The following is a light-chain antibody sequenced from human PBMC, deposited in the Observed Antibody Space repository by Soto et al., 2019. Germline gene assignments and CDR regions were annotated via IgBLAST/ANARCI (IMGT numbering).Light chain of an antibody. CDR2: WAS. Sequence: IVMTRSPKPLAVAMGERANINCKSSQSVLYSPNNENYLAWYQQKPGQPPKLLVYWASARESGVPDRFSGSGSGTDFTLAISSLQAEDVAVYYCQQYYSAPLTFGGGTKVDIK. CDR3: QQYYSAPLT. CDR1: QSVLYSPNNENY. J-gene: IGKJ4*01. V-gene: IGKV4-1*01.